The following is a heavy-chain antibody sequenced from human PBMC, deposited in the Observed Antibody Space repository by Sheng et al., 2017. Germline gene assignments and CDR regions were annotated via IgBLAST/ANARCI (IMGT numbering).Heavy chain of an antibody. D-gene: IGHD6-19*01. V-gene: IGHV3-48*03. J-gene: IGHJ6*02. CDR2: ISASGSSI. CDR1: GFTFSNYE. CDR3: ATSMGSSGWYPYYYGIDV. Sequence: EVQLVESGGGLVQPGGSLRLSCAASGFTFSNYEMNWVRQAPGKGPEWVSYISASGSSIEYADSVKGRFFISRDNAKNSLFLEMSSLRAEDTAIYYCATSMGSSGWYPYYYGIDVWGQGTTVTVSS.